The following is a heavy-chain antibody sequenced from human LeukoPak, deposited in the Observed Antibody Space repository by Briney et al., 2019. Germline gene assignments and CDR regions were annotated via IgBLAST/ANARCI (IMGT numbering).Heavy chain of an antibody. Sequence: PSETLSLTCTVSGGSISSSSYYWGWIRQPPGKGLGWIGSIYYSGSTYYNPSLKSRVTISVDTSKNQFSLKLSSVTAADTAVYYCARLREGYYYYMDDWGKGTTVTISS. V-gene: IGHV4-39*01. CDR2: IYYSGST. J-gene: IGHJ6*03. CDR1: GGSISSSSYY. CDR3: ARLREGYYYYMDD.